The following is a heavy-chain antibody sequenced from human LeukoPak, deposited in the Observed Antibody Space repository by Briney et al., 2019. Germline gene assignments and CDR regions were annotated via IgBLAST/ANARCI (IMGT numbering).Heavy chain of an antibody. V-gene: IGHV3-74*01. CDR2: IKSDGSGT. Sequence: GGSLRLSCAASGFTSSRYWMHWVRQVPGEGLVWVSRIKSDGSGTWYADSVKGRFTISRDNARNTLSLQMNSLRAEDTALYYCARDQDGVGATIDLWGQGTLVTVSS. CDR1: GFTSSRYW. D-gene: IGHD1-26*01. J-gene: IGHJ4*02. CDR3: ARDQDGVGATIDL.